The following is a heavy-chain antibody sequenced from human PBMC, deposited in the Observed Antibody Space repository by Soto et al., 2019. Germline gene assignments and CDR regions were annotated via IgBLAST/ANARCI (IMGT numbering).Heavy chain of an antibody. V-gene: IGHV1-24*01. Sequence: ASVKVSCKVCGYTFTDLSMNWVRQAPGKGLEWMGGFDPEDGETIYAQKFQGRVTMTEDTSTDTAYMELSSLRSEDTAVYYCAAGRVAADIEAFHIWGQGTIVNVSS. CDR3: AAGRVAADIEAFHI. CDR2: FDPEDGET. CDR1: GYTFTDLS. J-gene: IGHJ3*02. D-gene: IGHD6-13*01.